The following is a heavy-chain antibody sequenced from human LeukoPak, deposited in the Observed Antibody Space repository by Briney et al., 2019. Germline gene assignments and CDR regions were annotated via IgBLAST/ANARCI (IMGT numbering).Heavy chain of an antibody. CDR2: IYTSGST. CDR1: GGSISSYY. Sequence: SETLSLTCTVSGGSISSYYWSWIRQPAGKGLEWIGRIYTSGSTNYNPSLKSRVTMSVDTSKNQFSLKLSSVTAADTAVYYCARDLFSKGYYDSGGSMPRDWGQGTLVTVSS. D-gene: IGHD3-22*01. V-gene: IGHV4-4*07. J-gene: IGHJ4*02. CDR3: ARDLFSKGYYDSGGSMPRD.